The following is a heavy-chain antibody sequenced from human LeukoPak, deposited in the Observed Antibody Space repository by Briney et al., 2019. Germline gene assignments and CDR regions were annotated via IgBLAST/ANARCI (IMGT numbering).Heavy chain of an antibody. CDR1: GFTFSTYW. J-gene: IGHJ5*02. V-gene: IGHV3-74*01. CDR2: DDADGSTT. D-gene: IGHD3-10*01. Sequence: GGSLRLSCVVCGFTFSTYWMHWVRQAPGKGLVWVSRDDADGSTTIYADSVKGRFTISRDNGINTVYLQMNSLRAEDTAVYYCARVFDRCPFGWRFAPWGQGTVVTVSS. CDR3: ARVFDRCPFGWRFAP.